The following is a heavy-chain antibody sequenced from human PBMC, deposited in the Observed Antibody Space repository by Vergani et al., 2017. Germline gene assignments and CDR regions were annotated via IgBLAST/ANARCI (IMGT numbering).Heavy chain of an antibody. Sequence: QVQLQESGPGLVKPSQTLSLTCTVSGGSISSGGSYWSWIRQNPGKGLEWIGYIFYSGSTYYNPSLKSRVTISVDTSKNQFSLKLSSVTAADTAVYYGARGLAAAGSNYYYGMDVWGQGTTVTVSS. CDR1: GGSISSGGSY. V-gene: IGHV4-31*03. J-gene: IGHJ6*02. CDR2: IFYSGST. D-gene: IGHD6-13*01. CDR3: ARGLAAAGSNYYYGMDV.